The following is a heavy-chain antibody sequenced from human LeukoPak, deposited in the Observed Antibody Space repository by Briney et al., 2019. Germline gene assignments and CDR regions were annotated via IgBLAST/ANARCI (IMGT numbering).Heavy chain of an antibody. D-gene: IGHD3-22*01. CDR2: ISYDGSNK. Sequence: GGSLRLSCAASGFTFSSYGMHWVRQAPGKGLEWVAVISYDGSNKYYADSVKGRFTISRDNCKNTLYLQMNSLRAEDTAVYYCAKEYYYDSSGYYWGQGALVTVSS. CDR1: GFTFSSYG. CDR3: AKEYYYDSSGYY. V-gene: IGHV3-30*18. J-gene: IGHJ4*02.